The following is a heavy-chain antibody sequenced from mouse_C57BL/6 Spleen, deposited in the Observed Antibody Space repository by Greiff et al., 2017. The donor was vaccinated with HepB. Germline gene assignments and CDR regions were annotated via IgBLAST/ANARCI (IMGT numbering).Heavy chain of an antibody. CDR1: GYTFTDYN. V-gene: IGHV1-22*01. D-gene: IGHD1-1*01. CDR3: ARGGLLRYFDY. J-gene: IGHJ2*01. CDR2: INPNNGGT. Sequence: DVKLQESGPELVKPGASVKMSCKASGYTFTDYNMHWVKQSHGKSLEWIGYINPNNGGTSYNQKFKGKATLTVNKSSSTAYMELRSLTSEDSAVYYCARGGLLRYFDYWGQGTTLTVSS.